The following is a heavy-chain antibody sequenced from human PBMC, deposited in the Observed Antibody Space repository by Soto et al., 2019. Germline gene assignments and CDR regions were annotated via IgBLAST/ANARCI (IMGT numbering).Heavy chain of an antibody. CDR3: AKDAIANDGIWLMDS. Sequence: GGSLRLSCAASGFMFSDYAMTRARQAPGKELEWASGLLRPGRSTYYADSVKGRFTISGDTSANTVYLQMGSLRAEDTAVYYCAKDAIANDGIWLMDSWGQGTVVTVSS. CDR2: LLRPGRST. CDR1: GFMFSDYA. D-gene: IGHD3-16*01. V-gene: IGHV3-23*01. J-gene: IGHJ5*02.